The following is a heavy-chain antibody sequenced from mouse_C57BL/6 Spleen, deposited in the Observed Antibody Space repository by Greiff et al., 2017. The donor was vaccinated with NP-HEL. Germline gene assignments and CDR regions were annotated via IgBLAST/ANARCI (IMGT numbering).Heavy chain of an antibody. CDR2: ISSGGSYT. J-gene: IGHJ2*01. Sequence: VQLKESGGDLVKPGGSLKLSCAASGFTFSSYGMSWVRQTPDKRLEWVATISSGGSYTYYPDSVKGRFTISRDNAKNTLYLQMSSLKSEDTAMYYCARPYDYDVRGYFDYWGQGTTLTVSS. D-gene: IGHD2-4*01. V-gene: IGHV5-6*01. CDR3: ARPYDYDVRGYFDY. CDR1: GFTFSSYG.